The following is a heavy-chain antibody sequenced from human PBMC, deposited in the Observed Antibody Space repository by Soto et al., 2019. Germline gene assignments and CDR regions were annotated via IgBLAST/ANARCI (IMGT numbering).Heavy chain of an antibody. CDR1: GGTFSSYT. D-gene: IGHD5-12*01. Sequence: SVKVSCKASGGTFSSYTISWVRQAPGQGLEWMGRIIPILGIANYAQKFQGRVTITADKSTSTAYMELSSLRSEDTAVYYCARDSPIGSTFSGYDAIDYWGQGTLVTVS. CDR3: ARDSPIGSTFSGYDAIDY. J-gene: IGHJ4*02. CDR2: IIPILGIA. V-gene: IGHV1-69*04.